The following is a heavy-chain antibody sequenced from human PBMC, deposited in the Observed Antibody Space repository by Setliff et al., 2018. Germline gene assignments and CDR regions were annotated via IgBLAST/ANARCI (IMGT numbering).Heavy chain of an antibody. CDR1: GDSISSSSHY. D-gene: IGHD2-15*01. V-gene: IGHV4-39*01. CDR2: INYSGTT. J-gene: IGHJ3*02. CDR3: ARLPGYCSGGRCYGYYTFDI. Sequence: SETLSLTCSVSGDSISSSSHYWGWIRQSPGKGLEWIGSINYSGTTYYNLSLQSRVSIFRDTSQNRVSLEVTSVTSTDTAMYHCARLPGYCSGGRCYGYYTFDIWGQGTMVTVSS.